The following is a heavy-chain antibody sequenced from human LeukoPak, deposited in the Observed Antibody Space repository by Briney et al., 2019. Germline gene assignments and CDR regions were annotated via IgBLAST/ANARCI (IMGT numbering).Heavy chain of an antibody. J-gene: IGHJ4*02. CDR2: INHSGST. D-gene: IGHD6-13*01. V-gene: IGHV4-34*01. CDR3: ARKNRYSSSWYY. CDR1: GGSFSGYY. Sequence: PSETLSLTCAVYGGSFSGYYWSWIRQPPGKGLEWIGEINHSGSTNYNPSLKSRVTISVDTSKNQFSLKLSSVTAADTAVYYCARKNRYSSSWYYWGQGTLVTVSS.